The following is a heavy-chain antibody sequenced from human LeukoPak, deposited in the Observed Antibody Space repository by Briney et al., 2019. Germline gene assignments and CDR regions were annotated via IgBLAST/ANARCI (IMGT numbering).Heavy chain of an antibody. CDR2: IFYSGGT. J-gene: IGHJ5*02. V-gene: IGHV4-39*07. CDR3: ARGYSSSWYFNWFDP. CDR1: GGSINTPNYY. Sequence: SETLSLTCTVSGGSINTPNYYWGWIRQTPGEGLEWIGNIFYSGGTYYSPSLTSRVTISLDTSKNQFSLKLSSVTAADTAVYYCARGYSSSWYFNWFDPWGQGTLVTVSS. D-gene: IGHD6-13*01.